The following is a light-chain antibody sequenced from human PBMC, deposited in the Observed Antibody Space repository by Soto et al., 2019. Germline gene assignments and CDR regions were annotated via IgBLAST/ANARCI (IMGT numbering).Light chain of an antibody. CDR3: GTWDSSLSVVV. J-gene: IGLJ2*01. CDR2: DNN. CDR1: SANIGNNY. V-gene: IGLV1-51*01. Sequence: QSVLTQPPSVSAAPGQKVTISCSGSSANIGNNYVSWYQQLPGTAPKFLLYDNNKRPSGIPDRFSGSKSGTSATLGISGLQTGDEADYYCGTWDSSLSVVVFGGGTKLTVL.